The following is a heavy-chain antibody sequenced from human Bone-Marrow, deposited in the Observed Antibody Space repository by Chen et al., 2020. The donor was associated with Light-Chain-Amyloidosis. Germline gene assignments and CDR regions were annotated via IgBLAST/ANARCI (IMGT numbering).Heavy chain of an antibody. D-gene: IGHD7-27*01. J-gene: IGHJ4*02. CDR3: TKILSWGALDY. CDR2: IRKPVDGGTA. V-gene: IGHV3-49*04. CDR1: GFSLHDHA. Sequence: EVQLVESGGGLVQPGRSLRLSCTVSGFSLHDHAMSWVRQAPGKGLEWVGFIRKPVDGGTAEYAAPVKGRFTISTDDSKRIAYLQMDSLKTEDTAVYYCTKILSWGALDYWGQGTLVTVSS.